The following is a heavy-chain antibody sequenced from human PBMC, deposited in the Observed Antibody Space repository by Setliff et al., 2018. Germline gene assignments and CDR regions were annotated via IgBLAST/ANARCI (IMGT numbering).Heavy chain of an antibody. CDR3: ARHSSRPY. Sequence: PSETLSLTCAVSGYSISSGYYWGWIRQPPGKGLEWIGSIYHSGSTYYNPSLKSRVTISVDTSKNQFSLKLRSVTAADTAVYYCARHSSRPYWGQGTLVTVSS. J-gene: IGHJ4*02. V-gene: IGHV4-38-2*01. CDR1: GYSISSGYY. CDR2: IYHSGST.